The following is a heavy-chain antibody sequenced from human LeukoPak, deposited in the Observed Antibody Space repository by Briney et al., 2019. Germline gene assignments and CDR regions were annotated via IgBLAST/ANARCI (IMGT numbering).Heavy chain of an antibody. Sequence: PGGSLRLSCAASGFTFSSYEMNWVRQAPGKGLEWVSYISSSGSTIYYADSVKGRFTISRDNAKNSLYLQMNSLRAEDTAVYYCAKDHYYDSSGYGYMDVWGKGTTVTVSS. J-gene: IGHJ6*03. CDR2: ISSSGSTI. CDR1: GFTFSSYE. V-gene: IGHV3-48*03. CDR3: AKDHYYDSSGYGYMDV. D-gene: IGHD3-22*01.